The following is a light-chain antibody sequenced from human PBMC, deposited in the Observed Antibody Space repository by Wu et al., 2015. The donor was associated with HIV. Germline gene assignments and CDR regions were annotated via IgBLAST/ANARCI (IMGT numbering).Light chain of an antibody. CDR3: QQRANWPLT. CDR2: DAS. Sequence: EIVLTQSPATLSLSPGERATLSCRASQTVYNYFAWYQQRPGQAPRLLIKDASNRASGIPDRFSGGGSGTDFTLTISSPEPEDFAVYYCQQRANWPLTFGGGTRLEIK. J-gene: IGKJ4*01. V-gene: IGKV3-11*01. CDR1: QTVYNY.